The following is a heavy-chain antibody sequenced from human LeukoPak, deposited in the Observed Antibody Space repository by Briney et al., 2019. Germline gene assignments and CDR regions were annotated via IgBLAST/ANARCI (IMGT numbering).Heavy chain of an antibody. CDR3: ARHIGIQDFYYMDV. CDR2: IYPGDSDT. D-gene: IGHD1-14*01. CDR1: GYSFTSYW. J-gene: IGHJ6*03. Sequence: KPGESLKISCKGSGYSFTSYWIGWVREMPGESLEWMGIIYPGDSDTRYSPSFQGQVTVSADKSISTAYLQWSSLKASDTAMYYCARHIGIQDFYYMDVWGKGTTVTVSS. V-gene: IGHV5-51*01.